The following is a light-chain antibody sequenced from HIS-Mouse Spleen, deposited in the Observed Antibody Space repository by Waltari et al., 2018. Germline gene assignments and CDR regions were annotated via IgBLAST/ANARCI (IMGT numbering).Light chain of an antibody. Sequence: QSALTQPPSASGSPGQSVTISCTGTSSEVGGYNYFSWYQQHPGKAPKLMIYEVSKRPSGVPDRFSGSKSGNTASLTVSGLQAEDEADYYCSSYAGSNNWVFGGGTKLTVL. CDR3: SSYAGSNNWV. CDR1: SSEVGGYNY. V-gene: IGLV2-8*01. J-gene: IGLJ2*01. CDR2: EVS.